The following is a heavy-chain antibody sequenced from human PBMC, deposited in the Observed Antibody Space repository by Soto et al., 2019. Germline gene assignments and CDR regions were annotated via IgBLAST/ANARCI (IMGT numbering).Heavy chain of an antibody. CDR1: GGSFSGYY. J-gene: IGHJ6*02. CDR2: INHSGST. D-gene: IGHD5-12*01. CDR3: ARVRLTVATINYYYYGMDV. V-gene: IGHV4-34*01. Sequence: ETLSLTCAVYGGSFSGYYWSWIRQPPGKGLEWVGVINHSGSTNYNASLKSRVTISVETSKNQFSLKLSSVTAADTALYYCARVRLTVATINYYYYGMDVWGQGTTVTVSS.